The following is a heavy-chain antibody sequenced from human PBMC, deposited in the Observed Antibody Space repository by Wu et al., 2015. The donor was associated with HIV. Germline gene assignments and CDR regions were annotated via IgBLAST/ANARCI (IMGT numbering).Heavy chain of an antibody. CDR2: IHPNSGAT. Sequence: QVQLVQSGAEVKESGASVKVSCQTSGYAFIGYYIHWVRQAPVQGLEWMGWIHPNSGATNYAQKFQGRVTMTRDTSINTVYMELNWLTSGDTAMYYCTKGPLFCSSTDCYSNWFDPWGQGTLVTVSS. CDR1: GYAFIGYY. CDR3: TKGPLFCSSTDCYSNWFDP. J-gene: IGHJ5*02. V-gene: IGHV1-2*02. D-gene: IGHD2-21*02.